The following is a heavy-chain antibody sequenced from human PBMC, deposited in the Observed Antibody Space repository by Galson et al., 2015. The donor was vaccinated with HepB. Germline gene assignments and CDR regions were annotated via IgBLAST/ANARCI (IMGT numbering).Heavy chain of an antibody. CDR3: AAVRXXSTWY. Sequence: SLRLSCAASGFTFSDAWMTWVRQAPGKGLEWVGHIKSKTDGGAXGLAAPVRGRFTVSRXXSKDTLXXQMNSLKTEDTAVXXCAAVRXXSTWY. CDR1: GFTFSDAW. D-gene: IGHD6-13*01. V-gene: IGHV3-15*01. CDR2: IKSKTDGGAX. J-gene: IGHJ2*01.